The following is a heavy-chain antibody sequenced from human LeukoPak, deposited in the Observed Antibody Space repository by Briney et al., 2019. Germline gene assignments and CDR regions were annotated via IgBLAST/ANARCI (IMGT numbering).Heavy chain of an antibody. CDR1: GYTFTYRY. J-gene: IGHJ3*02. V-gene: IGHV1-45*02. Sequence: ASVKVSCKASGYTFTYRYLHWVRQAPGQALEWMGWITPFNGNTNYAQKFQDRVTITRDRSMSTAYMELSSLRSEDTAMYYCARGSSSWYAFDIWGQGTMVTVSS. CDR3: ARGSSSWYAFDI. D-gene: IGHD6-13*01. CDR2: ITPFNGNT.